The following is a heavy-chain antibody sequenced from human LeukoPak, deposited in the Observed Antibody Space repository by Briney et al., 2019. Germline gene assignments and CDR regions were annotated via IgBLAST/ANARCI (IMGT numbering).Heavy chain of an antibody. D-gene: IGHD3-3*01. CDR2: IYYSGST. CDR1: GGSISSYY. J-gene: IGHJ4*02. CDR3: ARGADDFWSGYYLPSYYFDY. Sequence: SETLSLTCTVSGGSISSYYWSWIRQPPGKGLEWIRYIYYSGSTNYNPSLKSRVTISVDTSKNQFSLKLSSVTAADTAVYYCARGADDFWSGYYLPSYYFDYWGQGTLVTVSS. V-gene: IGHV4-59*01.